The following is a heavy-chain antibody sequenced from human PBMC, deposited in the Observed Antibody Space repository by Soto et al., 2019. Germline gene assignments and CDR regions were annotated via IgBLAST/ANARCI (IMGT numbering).Heavy chain of an antibody. CDR2: VRGYNGGT. CDR3: ARGGLGEFGYFDS. Sequence: QVQLVQSGAEVKKPGASVKVSCKVSGNTFASYVFSWVRQAPGQGLEWLGWVRGYNGGTSYAEKFQVRVSMTTDTSTNTAYMELRSLRSDDTAVYYCARGGLGEFGYFDSWDQGTLVTVSS. D-gene: IGHD3-10*01. V-gene: IGHV1-18*01. J-gene: IGHJ4*02. CDR1: GNTFASYV.